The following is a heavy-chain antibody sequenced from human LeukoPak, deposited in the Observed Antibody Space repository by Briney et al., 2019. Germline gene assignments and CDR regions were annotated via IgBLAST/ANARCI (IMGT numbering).Heavy chain of an antibody. CDR1: GYSISSSNW. CDR3: ARQTPTSGSYGC. J-gene: IGHJ4*02. CDR2: IYYSGNT. Sequence: TSETLSLTCAVSGYSISSSNWWGWIRQPPGKGLEWIGYIYYSGNTYYNPSLKSRVTMSVDTSKNQFSLKLSSVTAVDTAVYYCARQTPTSGSYGCWGQGTLVTVSS. D-gene: IGHD3-10*01. V-gene: IGHV4-28*01.